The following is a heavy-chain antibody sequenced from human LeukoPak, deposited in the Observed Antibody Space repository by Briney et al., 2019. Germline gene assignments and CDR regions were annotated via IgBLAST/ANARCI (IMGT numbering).Heavy chain of an antibody. CDR3: ARDPPLGSCSTISCPHLDY. CDR1: GFTFSRYS. V-gene: IGHV3-21*01. Sequence: GGSLRLSCAASGFTFSRYSMNWVRQAPGKGLEWVSSISSSSFIYYADSVKGRFTISRDNAKNSLYLQMNSLRAEDTAVYYCARDPPLGSCSTISCPHLDYWGQGTLVTVSS. D-gene: IGHD2-2*01. CDR2: ISSSSFI. J-gene: IGHJ4*02.